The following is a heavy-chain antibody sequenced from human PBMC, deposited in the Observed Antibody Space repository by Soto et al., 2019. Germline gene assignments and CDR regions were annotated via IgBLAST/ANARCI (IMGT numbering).Heavy chain of an antibody. CDR3: ARQPSRVTPINYFAY. D-gene: IGHD2-2*01. V-gene: IGHV1-46*01. Sequence: ASVKVSCKASGYTFTSYGISWVRQAPGQGLEWMGIINPSGGSTSYAQKFQGRVTMTRDTSTSTVYMELSSLRSEDTAVYYCARQPSRVTPINYFAYWGQGTLVTVSS. J-gene: IGHJ4*02. CDR1: GYTFTSYG. CDR2: INPSGGST.